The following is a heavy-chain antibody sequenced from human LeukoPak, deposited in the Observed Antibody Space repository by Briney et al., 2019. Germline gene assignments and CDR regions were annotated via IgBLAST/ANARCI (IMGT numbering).Heavy chain of an antibody. D-gene: IGHD5-12*01. CDR1: GGSISSSSYY. Sequence: TSETLSFTCTVPGGSISSSSYYWGWIRQPPGKGLEWIGSIYYSGSTYYNPSLKSRVTISVDTSKNQFSLKLSSVTAADTAVYYCARSYSGYDYWGQGTLVTVSS. CDR3: ARSYSGYDY. J-gene: IGHJ4*02. CDR2: IYYSGST. V-gene: IGHV4-39*01.